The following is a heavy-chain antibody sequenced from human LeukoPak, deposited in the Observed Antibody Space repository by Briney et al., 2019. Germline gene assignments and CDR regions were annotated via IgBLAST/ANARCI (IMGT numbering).Heavy chain of an antibody. CDR2: IAYDGSNE. CDR3: ARHSGSVTIFGVVDYFDY. J-gene: IGHJ4*02. Sequence: GGSLRLSCVVSGFNFNNYGMNWVRQAPGKGLDWVASIAYDGSNENYAESVKGRFTISRDNSKNTLYLQLSSLTAEDTAVYYCARHSGSVTIFGVVDYFDYWGQGSLVTVSS. CDR1: GFNFNNYG. D-gene: IGHD3-3*01. V-gene: IGHV3-30*04.